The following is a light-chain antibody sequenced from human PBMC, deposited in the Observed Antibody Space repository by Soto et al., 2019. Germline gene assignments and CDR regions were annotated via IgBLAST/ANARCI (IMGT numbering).Light chain of an antibody. Sequence: QSVLTQPPSVSGAPGQRVTISCTGSSSNIGAGYDVPWYQQLPGTAPKLLIYGNSNRPSGVPDRFSGSKSGTSASLASTGLQAEDEADYYCQSYDSSLSGFYVFGTGTKLTVL. CDR1: SSNIGAGYD. CDR2: GNS. J-gene: IGLJ1*01. CDR3: QSYDSSLSGFYV. V-gene: IGLV1-40*01.